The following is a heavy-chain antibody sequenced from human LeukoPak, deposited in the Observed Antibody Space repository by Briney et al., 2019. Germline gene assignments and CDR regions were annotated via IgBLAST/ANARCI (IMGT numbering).Heavy chain of an antibody. D-gene: IGHD2-2*01. V-gene: IGHV2-70*19. J-gene: IGHJ4*02. CDR3: ARIVVSAARGNYFDY. Sequence: ESGPTLVNPTQTLTLTCTFSGFSLSTTGMCVTWVRQPPGKALEWLARIDWDDDKHYSTSLKTRLTISKDTSRNQVFLTMTNMDPVDTATYYCARIVVSAARGNYFDYWGQGTLVTVSS. CDR1: GFSLSTTGMC. CDR2: IDWDDDK.